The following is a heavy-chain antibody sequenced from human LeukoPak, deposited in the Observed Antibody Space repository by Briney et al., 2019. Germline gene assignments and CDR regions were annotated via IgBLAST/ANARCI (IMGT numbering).Heavy chain of an antibody. D-gene: IGHD2-2*01. CDR2: MNPNSGNT. Sequence: ASVKVSCKASGYTFTSYDINWVRQATGQGLGWMGWMNPNSGNTGYAQKFQGRVTMTRNTSISTAYMELSSLRSEDTAVYYCARGRYCSSTSCYYYFDYWGQGTLVTVSS. CDR3: ARGRYCSSTSCYYYFDY. V-gene: IGHV1-8*01. CDR1: GYTFTSYD. J-gene: IGHJ4*02.